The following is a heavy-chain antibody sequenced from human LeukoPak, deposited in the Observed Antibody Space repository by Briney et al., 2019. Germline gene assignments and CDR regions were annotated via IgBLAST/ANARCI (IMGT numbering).Heavy chain of an antibody. Sequence: GGSLRLSCAASGFTFGSYGMHWVRQAPGKGLDWVAFVRYDGNNPYYSASVKGRFTISRDNSKNTVLLQMNNLRLEDAAVYYCARGSRYGDYPYYCDFWGQGTLVTVSS. CDR2: VRYDGNNP. CDR3: ARGSRYGDYPYYCDF. D-gene: IGHD4-17*01. V-gene: IGHV3-30*02. CDR1: GFTFGSYG. J-gene: IGHJ4*02.